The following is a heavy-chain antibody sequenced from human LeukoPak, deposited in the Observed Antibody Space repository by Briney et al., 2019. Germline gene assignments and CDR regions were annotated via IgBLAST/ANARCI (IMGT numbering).Heavy chain of an antibody. V-gene: IGHV3-23*01. Sequence: GGSLRLSCAASGFTFSSYAVSWVRQAPGKGLEWVSAISGSGGSTYYADSVKGRFTISRDNSKNTLYLQMNSLRAEDTAVYYCAKDNDYVWGSSDYWGQGTLVTVSS. D-gene: IGHD3-16*01. CDR2: ISGSGGST. J-gene: IGHJ4*02. CDR3: AKDNDYVWGSSDY. CDR1: GFTFSSYA.